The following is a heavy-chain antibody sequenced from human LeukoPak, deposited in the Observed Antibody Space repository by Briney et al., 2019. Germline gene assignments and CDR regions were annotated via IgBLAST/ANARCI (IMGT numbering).Heavy chain of an antibody. CDR1: AYTLTELS. D-gene: IGHD5-18*01. CDR3: ARDWGYSYAKLRDAFDI. V-gene: IGHV1-24*01. Sequence: ASVKVSCNVSAYTLTELSMHWVRQAPGKGLEWMGGFDPEDGETIYAQKFQGRVTMTEDTSTDTAYMELSSLRSEDTAVYYCARDWGYSYAKLRDAFDIWGQGRMVTVSS. CDR2: FDPEDGET. J-gene: IGHJ3*02.